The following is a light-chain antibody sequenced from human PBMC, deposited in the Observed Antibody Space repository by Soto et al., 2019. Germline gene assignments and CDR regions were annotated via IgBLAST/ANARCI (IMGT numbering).Light chain of an antibody. J-gene: IGKJ4*01. V-gene: IGKV3-15*01. CDR1: QSVNNN. CDR2: GAS. CDR3: QQYSAWPLT. Sequence: EIVMTQSPATLSVSPGERATLFCRASQSVNNNFLAWYQQKPGQAPRLLIHGASTGATGIPARFSGSGSGTEFTLTISSLQSEDFAVYYCQQYSAWPLTFGGGTKVDIK.